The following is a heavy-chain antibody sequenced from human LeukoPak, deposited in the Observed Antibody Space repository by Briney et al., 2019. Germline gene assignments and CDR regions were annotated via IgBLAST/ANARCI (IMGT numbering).Heavy chain of an antibody. CDR1: GFTFSSHW. CDR2: LSGGGGST. Sequence: SGGSLRLSCAASGFTFSSHWMSWVRQAPGKGLEWVSALSGGGGSTYYADSVKGRFTISRDNPKNTLYLQMDSLRAEDTAVYYCAKSPYSSSPQGYWGQGTLVTVSS. V-gene: IGHV3-23*01. J-gene: IGHJ4*02. D-gene: IGHD6-6*01. CDR3: AKSPYSSSPQGY.